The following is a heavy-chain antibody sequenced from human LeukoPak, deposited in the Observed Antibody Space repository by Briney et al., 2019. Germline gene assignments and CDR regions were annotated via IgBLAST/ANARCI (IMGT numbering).Heavy chain of an antibody. V-gene: IGHV3-30-3*01. CDR2: ISFDGTNE. CDR1: GFTFSSYA. D-gene: IGHD3-16*01. Sequence: GGSLRLSCAASGFTFSSYAMHWVRQAPGKGLEWVAIISFDGTNEYYTDSVKGRFTISRGNAKNSLYLQMSNLRAEDTAVYFCARGGGLDVWGQGATVTVSS. CDR3: ARGGGLDV. J-gene: IGHJ6*02.